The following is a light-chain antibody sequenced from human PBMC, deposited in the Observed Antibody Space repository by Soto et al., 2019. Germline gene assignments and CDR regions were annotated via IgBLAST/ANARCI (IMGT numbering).Light chain of an antibody. V-gene: IGKV1-33*01. CDR2: DAS. J-gene: IGKJ1*01. CDR1: HDITSF. CDR3: QQYNDWPLT. Sequence: DIQMTQSPSSLSASVGDRVTITCQASHDITSFLNWYQHKPGRAPKLLIYDASILEAGIPARFSGTGSGTEFTLTISSLQSEDFALYYCQQYNDWPLTFGQGTKVEI.